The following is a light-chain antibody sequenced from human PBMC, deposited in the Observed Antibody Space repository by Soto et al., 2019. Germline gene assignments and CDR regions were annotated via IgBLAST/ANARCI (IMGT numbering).Light chain of an antibody. CDR2: QGT. J-gene: IGLJ2*01. CDR3: QAWDRSTAV. V-gene: IGLV3-1*01. Sequence: SYELTQPPSVSVSPGQTASITCSGDKLGDKHACWYQQKSGQSPLLVIYQGTKRPSGIPERFSGSNSGNTATLTISETQTMDEADYYCQAWDRSTAVFGGGTKLTVL. CDR1: KLGDKH.